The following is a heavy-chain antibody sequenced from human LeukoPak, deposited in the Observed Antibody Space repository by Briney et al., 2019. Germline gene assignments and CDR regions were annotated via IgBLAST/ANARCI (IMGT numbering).Heavy chain of an antibody. J-gene: IGHJ4*02. V-gene: IGHV1-3*01. CDR2: INAGNGHT. CDR3: ARGIWSRTVSSYYFDY. Sequence: GASVKVSCKASGFTFTNYAMQWVRQAPGQRLGWMGWINAGNGHTRYSQRFQGRVTITRDTSATTVYMEVTSLRSEDTAVYYCARGIWSRTVSSYYFDYWGQGTLVTVSS. CDR1: GFTFTNYA. D-gene: IGHD3-3*01.